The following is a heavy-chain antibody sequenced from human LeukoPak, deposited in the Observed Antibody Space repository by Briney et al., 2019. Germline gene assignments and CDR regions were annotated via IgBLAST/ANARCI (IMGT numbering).Heavy chain of an antibody. V-gene: IGHV3-11*01. J-gene: IGHJ4*02. CDR3: ARDQSGYTDWDYDSSGGRYYFDY. Sequence: YYADSVKGPFTISTDNAKNSLYLQMNSLRAEDTAVYYCARDQSGYTDWDYDSSGGRYYFDYWGQGTLVTVSS. D-gene: IGHD3-22*01.